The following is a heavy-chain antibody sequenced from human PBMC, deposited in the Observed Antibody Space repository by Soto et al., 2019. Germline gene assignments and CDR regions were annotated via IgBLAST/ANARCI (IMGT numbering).Heavy chain of an antibody. J-gene: IGHJ6*02. D-gene: IGHD3-3*02. CDR2: INPSGGST. CDR3: ARVGQSFFGVVIMDYYYGMDV. Sequence: ASVKVSCKASGYTFTSYYMHWVRQAPGQGLEWMGIINPSGGSTSYAQKFQGRVTMTRDTSTSTVYMELSSLRSEDTAVYYCARVGQSFFGVVIMDYYYGMDVWSQGTTVTVSS. CDR1: GYTFTSYY. V-gene: IGHV1-46*01.